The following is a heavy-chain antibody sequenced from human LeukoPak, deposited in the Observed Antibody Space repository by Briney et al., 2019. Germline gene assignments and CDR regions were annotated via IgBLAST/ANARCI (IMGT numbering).Heavy chain of an antibody. CDR1: GGSISSYY. Sequence: SETLSLTCTVSGGSISSYYWGWIRQPPGKGLEWIGYIYYSGSTNYNPSLRSRVTISVDTSTNQFSLDLRSVTAADTAVYYCARGPHSHDSSGYSPSYSYAMDVWGQGTTVTVSS. CDR2: IYYSGST. J-gene: IGHJ6*02. CDR3: ARGPHSHDSSGYSPSYSYAMDV. D-gene: IGHD3-22*01. V-gene: IGHV4-59*01.